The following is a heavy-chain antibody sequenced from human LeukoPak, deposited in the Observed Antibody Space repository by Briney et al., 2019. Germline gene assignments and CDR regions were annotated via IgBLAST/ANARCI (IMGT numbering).Heavy chain of an antibody. D-gene: IGHD1-26*01. Sequence: SETLSLTCTVSGGSISSYYWSWIRQPPGKGLEWIGSIYHSGSTYYSPSLKSRVTISVDTSKNQFSLKLSSVTAADTAVYYCARYSGSYPNYFDYWGQGTLVTVSS. V-gene: IGHV4-59*01. J-gene: IGHJ4*02. CDR3: ARYSGSYPNYFDY. CDR1: GGSISSYY. CDR2: IYHSGST.